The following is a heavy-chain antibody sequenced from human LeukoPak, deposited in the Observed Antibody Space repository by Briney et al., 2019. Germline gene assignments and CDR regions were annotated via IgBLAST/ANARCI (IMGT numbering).Heavy chain of an antibody. V-gene: IGHV1-2*04. D-gene: IGHD6-13*01. Sequence: GASVKVSCKASGYTFTDYYMHWVRQAPGQGLEWMGWINPNSGGTNYAQKFQGWVTMTRDTSISTAYMELSRLRSDDTAVYYCARSLNSSWGGYYYGMDVWGQGTTVTVSS. CDR1: GYTFTDYY. CDR2: INPNSGGT. J-gene: IGHJ6*02. CDR3: ARSLNSSWGGYYYGMDV.